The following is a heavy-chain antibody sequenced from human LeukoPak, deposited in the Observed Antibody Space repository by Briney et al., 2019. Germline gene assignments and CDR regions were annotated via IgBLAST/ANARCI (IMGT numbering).Heavy chain of an antibody. J-gene: IGHJ3*02. D-gene: IGHD3-22*01. Sequence: SETLSLTCSVSGDSISGYYWSWVRQPPGKGLDWIGYIYNTGSTNYNPPLKSRVTISVDTSKNQFSLKLSSVTAADTAVYYCARHAPYYYGTSVYRYDAFDIWGQGTMVTVSS. V-gene: IGHV4-59*01. CDR1: GDSISGYY. CDR2: IYNTGST. CDR3: ARHAPYYYGTSVYRYDAFDI.